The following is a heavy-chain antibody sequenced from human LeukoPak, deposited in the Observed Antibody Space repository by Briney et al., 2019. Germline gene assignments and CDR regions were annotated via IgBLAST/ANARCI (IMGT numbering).Heavy chain of an antibody. CDR1: GYTFTSYG. V-gene: IGHV1-18*01. CDR2: ISAYNSNT. Sequence: RASVKVSCKASGYTFTSYGISWVRQAPGQGLEWMGWISAYNSNTNYAQKLQGRVTMTTDTSTSTAYMELRSLRSDDTAVYYCARDRGPGYCSSTSCYTYYFDYWGQGTLVTVSS. J-gene: IGHJ4*02. D-gene: IGHD2-2*02. CDR3: ARDRGPGYCSSTSCYTYYFDY.